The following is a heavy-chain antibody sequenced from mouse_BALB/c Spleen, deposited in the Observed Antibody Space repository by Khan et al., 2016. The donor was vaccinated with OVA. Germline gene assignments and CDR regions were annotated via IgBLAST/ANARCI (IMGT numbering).Heavy chain of an antibody. CDR1: GFSLTSYG. V-gene: IGHV2-6-7*01. D-gene: IGHD2-14*01. CDR2: IWGDGNT. J-gene: IGHJ4*01. CDR3: ARYAAMDY. Sequence: VQLVESGPGLVAPSQNLSITCTVSGFSLTSYGVNWVRQPPGKGLEWLGMIWGDGNTNYSSALISRLSITKDDSKSQVFLKMNSLQTDDTARYSCARYAAMDYWGQGTSVTVSA.